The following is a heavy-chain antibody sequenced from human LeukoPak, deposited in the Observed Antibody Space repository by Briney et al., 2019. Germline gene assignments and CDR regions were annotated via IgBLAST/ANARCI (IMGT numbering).Heavy chain of an antibody. CDR2: IYTSGST. V-gene: IGHV4-4*07. Sequence: SETLSLTCTVSGGSISSYYWSWIRQPAGKGLEWIGRIYTSGSTNYNPSLKSRVTMSVDTSKNQFSLKLSSVTAADTAVYYCARDKASGHLFAYIDAFDIWGQGTMVTVSS. D-gene: IGHD3-16*01. CDR3: ARDKASGHLFAYIDAFDI. CDR1: GGSISSYY. J-gene: IGHJ3*02.